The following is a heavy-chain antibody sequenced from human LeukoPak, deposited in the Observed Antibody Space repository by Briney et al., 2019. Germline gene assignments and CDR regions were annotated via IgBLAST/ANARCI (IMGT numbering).Heavy chain of an antibody. J-gene: IGHJ4*02. CDR2: IVPILGIA. CDR1: GGTFSSYA. Sequence: SVKVSRKASGGTFSSYAISWVRQAPGRGLEWMGRIVPILGIANYAQKFQGRVTITADKSTSTAYMELSSLRSEDTAVYYCAREIPTSGYYGYWGQGTLVTVSS. CDR3: AREIPTSGYYGY. D-gene: IGHD3-22*01. V-gene: IGHV1-69*04.